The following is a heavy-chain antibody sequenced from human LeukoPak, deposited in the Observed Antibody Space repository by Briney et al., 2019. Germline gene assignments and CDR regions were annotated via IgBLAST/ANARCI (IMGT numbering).Heavy chain of an antibody. V-gene: IGHV3-9*01. CDR2: ISWNSGSI. CDR1: GFTFDDYA. CDR3: AKVIAAAGPLDY. Sequence: GGSLRLSCAASGFTFDDYAMHWVRQAPGKGLEWVSGISWNSGSIGYADSVKGRFTISRDNAKNSLYLQMNSLRAEDTALYYCAKVIAAAGPLDYWGQGTLVTVSS. D-gene: IGHD6-13*01. J-gene: IGHJ4*02.